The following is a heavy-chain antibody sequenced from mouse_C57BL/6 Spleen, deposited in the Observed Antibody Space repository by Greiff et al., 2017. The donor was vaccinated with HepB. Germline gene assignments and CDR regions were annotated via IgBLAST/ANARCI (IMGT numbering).Heavy chain of an antibody. D-gene: IGHD3-3*01. CDR3: ASGDGGTWFAY. J-gene: IGHJ3*01. V-gene: IGHV3-6*01. CDR2: ISYDGSN. CDR1: GYSITSGYY. Sequence: EVQLVESGPGLVKPSQSLSLTCSVTGYSITSGYYWNWIRQFPGNKLEWMGYISYDGSNNYNPSLKNRISITRDTSKNQFFLKLNSVTTEDTATYYCASGDGGTWFAYWGQGTLVTVSA.